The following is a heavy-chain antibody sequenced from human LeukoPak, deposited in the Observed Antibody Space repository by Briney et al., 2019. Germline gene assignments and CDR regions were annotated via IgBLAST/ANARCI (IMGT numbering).Heavy chain of an antibody. V-gene: IGHV1-8*01. Sequence: ASVKVSCKASGYTFTSYDINWVRQATGQGREWMGWMNPNSGNRGNEQKFQGRVTMTRNTYISKDYMELSSLRSEDTAVYYCAAGYGSGYFLYFDYWGQGTLVTVSS. J-gene: IGHJ4*02. CDR2: MNPNSGNR. CDR1: GYTFTSYD. D-gene: IGHD3-22*01. CDR3: AAGYGSGYFLYFDY.